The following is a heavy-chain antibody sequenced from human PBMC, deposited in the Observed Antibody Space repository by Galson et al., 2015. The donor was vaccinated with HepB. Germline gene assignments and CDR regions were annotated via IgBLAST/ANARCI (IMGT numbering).Heavy chain of an antibody. D-gene: IGHD7-27*01. CDR2: TYYRSKWSN. CDR1: EDSVSSNNIG. Sequence: CAISEDSVSSNNIGWNWIRQSPSRGLEWLGRTYYRSKWSNDYAESVQSRITINPDTSKNQLSLQLNSVTPEDTAVYFCARSIHLGRGFDSWSQGTLVTVSS. CDR3: ARSIHLGRGFDS. V-gene: IGHV6-1*01. J-gene: IGHJ4*02.